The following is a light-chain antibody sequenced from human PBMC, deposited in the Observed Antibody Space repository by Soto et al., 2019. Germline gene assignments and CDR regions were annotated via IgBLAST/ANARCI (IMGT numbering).Light chain of an antibody. J-gene: IGKJ1*01. CDR1: QSVSTN. V-gene: IGKV3-15*01. Sequence: EIVLTQSPGTLSLSPGERATLSCRASQSVSTNNLAWYQQKPGQAPRLLIYGTSTRATGIPARFSGSGSGTEFTLTISSLQSEDSAVYYCQQYNNWPPGAFGQGTKVDIK. CDR2: GTS. CDR3: QQYNNWPPGA.